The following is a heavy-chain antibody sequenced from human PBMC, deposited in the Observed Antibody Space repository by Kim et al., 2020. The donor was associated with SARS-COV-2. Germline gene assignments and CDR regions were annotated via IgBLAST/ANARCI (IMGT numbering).Heavy chain of an antibody. CDR3: ARQGMDV. J-gene: IGHJ6*02. V-gene: IGHV5-51*01. Sequence: DSHTRYSPSFQGQVPISPDKSISTAYLQWSSLKASDTAMYYCARQGMDVWGQGTTVTVSS. CDR2: DSHT.